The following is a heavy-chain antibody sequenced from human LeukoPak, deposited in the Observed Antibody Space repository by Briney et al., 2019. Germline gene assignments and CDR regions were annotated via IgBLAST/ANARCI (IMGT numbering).Heavy chain of an antibody. V-gene: IGHV4-59*12. CDR2: IYHSGST. CDR3: ARDYYRWFDP. Sequence: SETLSLTCTVSGGSISSNYWSWIRQPPGKGLEWIGYIYHSGSTYYNPSLKSRVTISVDRSKNQFSLKLSSVTAADTAVYYCARDYYRWFDPWGQGTLVTVSS. J-gene: IGHJ5*02. CDR1: GGSISSNY. D-gene: IGHD3-22*01.